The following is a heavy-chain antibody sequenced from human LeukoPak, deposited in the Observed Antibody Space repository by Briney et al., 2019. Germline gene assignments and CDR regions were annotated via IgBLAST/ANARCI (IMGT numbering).Heavy chain of an antibody. J-gene: IGHJ4*02. V-gene: IGHV4-39*07. CDR3: ARDSAPNLLAYFDY. D-gene: IGHD2/OR15-2a*01. Sequence: SETLSLTCTVSGGSISNRSHFWGWIRQTPGKGLEWFGSIYYSGYTYYNPSLKSRVTITVHTSKNQFSLRLNSVTAADTAVYYCARDSAPNLLAYFDYWGQGILVTVSS. CDR2: IYYSGYT. CDR1: GGSISNRSHF.